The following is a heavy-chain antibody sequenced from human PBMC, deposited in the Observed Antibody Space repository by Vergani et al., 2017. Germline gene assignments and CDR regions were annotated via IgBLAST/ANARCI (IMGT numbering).Heavy chain of an antibody. CDR2: IYYSGST. J-gene: IGHJ6*02. V-gene: IGHV4-59*08. CDR3: ARHVDIAVAGTVYYYYGMDV. CDR1: GGSISSYY. D-gene: IGHD6-19*01. Sequence: QVQLQESGPGLVKPSETLSLTCTVSGGSISSYYWSWIRKPPGKGLEWIGYIYYSGSTNYNPPLKSRVTISVDTSKNQFSLKLSAVTAADTAVYYCARHVDIAVAGTVYYYYGMDVWGQGTTVTVSS.